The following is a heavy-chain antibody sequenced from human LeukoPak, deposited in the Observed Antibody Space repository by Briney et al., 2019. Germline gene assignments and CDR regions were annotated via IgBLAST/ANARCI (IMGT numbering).Heavy chain of an antibody. CDR1: GGSISSSSYY. V-gene: IGHV4-39*01. CDR2: IYYSGST. CDR3: ARSTYYYDSSGYYDAFDI. D-gene: IGHD3-22*01. J-gene: IGHJ3*02. Sequence: SETLSLTCTVSGGSISSSSYYWGWIRQPPGKGLEWIGSIYYSGSTYYNPSLKSRVTISVDTSKNQFSLKLSSVTAADTAVYYCARSTYYYDSSGYYDAFDIWGQGTMVTVSS.